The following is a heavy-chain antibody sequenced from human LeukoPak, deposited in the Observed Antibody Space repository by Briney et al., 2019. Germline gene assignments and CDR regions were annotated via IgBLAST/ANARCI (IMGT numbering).Heavy chain of an antibody. D-gene: IGHD6-13*01. V-gene: IGHV1-69*06. CDR2: IIPIFGTA. J-gene: IGHJ5*02. CDR1: GGTFSSDA. Sequence: ASVKVSCKASGGTFSSDAITWVRQAPGQGLEWMGGIIPIFGTADYAQKFQDRVTITADKSTSTAYMELSSLISEDTAVFYCASGSSPLNCLDPWGQGTLVIVSS. CDR3: ASGSSPLNCLDP.